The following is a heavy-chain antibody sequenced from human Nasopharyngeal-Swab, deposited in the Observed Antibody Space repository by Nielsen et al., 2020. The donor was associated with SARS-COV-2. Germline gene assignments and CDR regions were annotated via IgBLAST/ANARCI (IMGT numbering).Heavy chain of an antibody. V-gene: IGHV1-18*01. CDR2: ISAYNGNT. Sequence: WVRQAPGQGLEWMGWISAYNGNTNYAQRLQGRVTMTTDTSTNTAYMEMRGLRSDDTAVYYCARTGYCSGGSCYSWWFDPWGQGTLVTVSS. J-gene: IGHJ5*02. D-gene: IGHD2-15*01. CDR3: ARTGYCSGGSCYSWWFDP.